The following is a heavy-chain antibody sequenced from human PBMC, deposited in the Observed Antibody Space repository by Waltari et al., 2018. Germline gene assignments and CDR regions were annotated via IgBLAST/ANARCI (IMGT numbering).Heavy chain of an antibody. V-gene: IGHV4-59*01. CDR2: IYYSGST. Sequence: QVQLQESGPGLVKPSETLSLTCTVYGGSISSYYWSWLRQHPGKGMEWMGDIYYSGSTNYNPSLKSRVTISVDTSKNQFSLKLSSVTAADTAVYYCARGVHDYGDYGHPYYFDYWGQGTLVTVSS. J-gene: IGHJ4*02. CDR3: ARGVHDYGDYGHPYYFDY. CDR1: GGSISSYY. D-gene: IGHD4-17*01.